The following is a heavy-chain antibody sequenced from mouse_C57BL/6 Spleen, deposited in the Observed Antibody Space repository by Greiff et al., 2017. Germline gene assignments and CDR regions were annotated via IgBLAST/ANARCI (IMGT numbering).Heavy chain of an antibody. D-gene: IGHD2-4*01. CDR1: GFTFSDYY. J-gene: IGHJ2*01. V-gene: IGHV5-12*01. CDR2: ISNGGGST. Sequence: EVQLVESGGGLVQPGGSLKLSCAASGFTFSDYYMYWVRQTPEKRLEWVAYISNGGGSTYYPDTVKGRFTISRDNAKNTLYLQMSRLKSEDTAMYYCARLYYDSYYFDYWGQGTTLTVSS. CDR3: ARLYYDSYYFDY.